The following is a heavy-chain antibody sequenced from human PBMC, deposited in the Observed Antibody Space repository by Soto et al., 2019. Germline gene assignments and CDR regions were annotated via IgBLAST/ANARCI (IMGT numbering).Heavy chain of an antibody. CDR1: GFIFRNSV. D-gene: IGHD2-21*02. CDR2: ISKEGNSK. J-gene: IGHJ4*02. Sequence: GGSLRLSCAASGFIFRNSVMHWVRQAPGKGLEWVAVISKEGNSKHYADSVKGRFTISRDNSKSTLYVQMDSLTAEDTAVYYCARADGGGDGSLDYWGQGTLVTVSS. CDR3: ARADGGGDGSLDY. V-gene: IGHV3-30-3*01.